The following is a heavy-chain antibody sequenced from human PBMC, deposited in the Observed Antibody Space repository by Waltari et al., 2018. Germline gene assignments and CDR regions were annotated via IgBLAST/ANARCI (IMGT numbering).Heavy chain of an antibody. CDR1: GGSFSGYY. CDR3: ASEGIAATAQFDP. D-gene: IGHD6-25*01. J-gene: IGHJ5*02. CDR2: INHSGST. V-gene: IGHV4-34*01. Sequence: QVQLQQWGAGLLKPSETLSLTCAVYGGSFSGYYWSWIRQPPGKGLEWIGEINHSGSTNYNPSLKSRVTISVDTSKNQFSLKLSSVTAADTAVYYCASEGIAATAQFDPWGQGTLVTVSS.